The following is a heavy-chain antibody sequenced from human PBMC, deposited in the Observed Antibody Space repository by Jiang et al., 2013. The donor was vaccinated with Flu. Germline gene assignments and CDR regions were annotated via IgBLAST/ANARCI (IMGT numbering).Heavy chain of an antibody. D-gene: IGHD6-13*01. CDR1: GFSLTTGGVA. Sequence: KPTQTLTLTCTFSGFSLTTGGVAVGWIRQPPGKALEWLALIYGNDDKRYSPSLTSRLTITKDTSKNQVVLTMTNMDPVDTATYYCARRQSSTFDYWGQGTLVTVSS. V-gene: IGHV2-5*01. J-gene: IGHJ4*02. CDR2: IYGNDDK. CDR3: ARRQSSTFDY.